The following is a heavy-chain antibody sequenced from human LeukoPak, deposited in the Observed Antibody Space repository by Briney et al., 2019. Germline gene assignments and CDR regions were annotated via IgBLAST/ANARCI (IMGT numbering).Heavy chain of an antibody. CDR2: ISYDGSNK. J-gene: IGHJ5*02. D-gene: IGHD3-22*01. CDR3: AKDRSDNYDSSGPEWFDP. Sequence: GWSLTLSCAASGFTFSSYGMHWVRQAPGKGLDWVAVISYDGSNKYYGDSVKGRFTISRENSKNTLYLKTTSPKAEDKAVYYCAKDRSDNYDSSGPEWFDPWGQGTLVTVLS. CDR1: GFTFSSYG. V-gene: IGHV3-30*18.